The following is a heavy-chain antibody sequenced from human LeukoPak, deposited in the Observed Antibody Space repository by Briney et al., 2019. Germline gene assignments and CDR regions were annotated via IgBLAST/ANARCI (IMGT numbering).Heavy chain of an antibody. D-gene: IGHD4-11*01. CDR3: VRGVGVSRFNYLDP. CDR1: GFTFRRSY. Sequence: GGSLSLSCATSGFTFRRSYMTWVRQAPGKGLEWVSLIYAGGRVFYGDSVKGRFTISRDNSKNTLYLQMNSLRDDDTAVYYCVRGVGVSRFNYLDPWGQGIPVILAS. CDR2: IYAGGRV. J-gene: IGHJ5*02. V-gene: IGHV3-66*01.